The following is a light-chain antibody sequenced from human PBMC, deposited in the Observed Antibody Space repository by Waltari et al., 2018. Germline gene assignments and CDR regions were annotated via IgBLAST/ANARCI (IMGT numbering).Light chain of an antibody. CDR3: QQRSTWPSVT. J-gene: IGKJ4*01. V-gene: IGKV3-11*01. CDR1: QSVGRH. Sequence: EIVLTQSPATLSLSPGERATVSCRASQSVGRHLAWSQQKPGQAPRLLIYDASDRAADTPARFSGSGSGTDFTLTISSLEPEDFVVYYCQQRSTWPSVTFGGGTKVEIK. CDR2: DAS.